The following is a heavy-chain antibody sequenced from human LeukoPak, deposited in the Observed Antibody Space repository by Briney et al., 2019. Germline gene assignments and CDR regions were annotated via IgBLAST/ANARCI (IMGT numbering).Heavy chain of an antibody. CDR2: IYHSGST. J-gene: IGHJ5*02. CDR3: ARDSSGWYGHWFDP. CDR1: GGSISSGNW. V-gene: IGHV4-4*02. Sequence: PSETLSLTCAVSGGSISSGNWWNWVRQPPGKGLEWIGEIYHSGSTNYNPSLKNRVTMSVDTSKNQFSLKLSSVTAADTAVYYCARDSSGWYGHWFDPWGQGTLVTVSS. D-gene: IGHD6-19*01.